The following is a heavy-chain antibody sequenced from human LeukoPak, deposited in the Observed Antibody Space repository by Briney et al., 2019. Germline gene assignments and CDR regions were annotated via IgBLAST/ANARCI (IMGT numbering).Heavy chain of an antibody. Sequence: SETLSLTCIVSGGSISSSSYYWGWTRHPPGKGLECIGSIYYSGGTYYNPAHKSRVTISVDTTKTQSSLKLSSVAAADTAVYYGARDYSSSANGFDPWGQGTLVTVSS. J-gene: IGHJ5*02. D-gene: IGHD6-13*01. CDR3: ARDYSSSANGFDP. V-gene: IGHV4-39*07. CDR2: IYYSGGT. CDR1: GGSISSSSYY.